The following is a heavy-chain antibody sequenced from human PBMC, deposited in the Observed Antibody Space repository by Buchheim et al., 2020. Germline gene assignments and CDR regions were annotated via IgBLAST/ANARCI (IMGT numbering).Heavy chain of an antibody. V-gene: IGHV3-7*01. CDR2: IKQDGSET. J-gene: IGHJ4*02. CDR1: GFTFSSYW. D-gene: IGHD4-17*01. Sequence: EVQLVESGGGLVQPGGSLRLSCAASGFTFSSYWMSWVRQAPGKGLEWVSNIKQDGSETYYVDSVKGRFTISRDNAQNSLYLQMNSLRAEDTAVYYCASAGDYVYPRGPEDYWGQGTL. CDR3: ASAGDYVYPRGPEDY.